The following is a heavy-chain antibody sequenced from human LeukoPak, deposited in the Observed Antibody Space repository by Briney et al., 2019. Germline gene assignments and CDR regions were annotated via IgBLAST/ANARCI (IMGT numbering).Heavy chain of an antibody. CDR1: GGSISSYY. CDR3: ARGLGSSGWYPLDY. J-gene: IGHJ4*02. CDR2: IYTSGST. V-gene: IGHV4-4*07. Sequence: PSETLSLTCTVSGGSISSYYWSWIRQPAGKGLEWIGRIYTSGSTNYNPSLKSRVTMSVDTSKNQFSLKLSSVTAADTAVYYCARGLGSSGWYPLDYWGQGTLVTVSS. D-gene: IGHD6-19*01.